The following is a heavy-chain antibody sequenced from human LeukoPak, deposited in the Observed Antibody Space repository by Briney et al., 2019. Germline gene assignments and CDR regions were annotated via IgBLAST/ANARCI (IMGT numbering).Heavy chain of an antibody. J-gene: IGHJ4*02. CDR3: TTDGYGDYFGY. V-gene: IGHV3-15*01. CDR1: GFTFSNAW. CDR2: IKSETDGRTP. Sequence: NPGGSLRLSCAASGFTFSNAWRSWIRRASGKGPGWVGRIKSETDGRTPDYAATVKGRFTISRDDSKNTLYLQMNSLKTEDTAVYYGTTDGYGDYFGYWGQGTLVTVSS. D-gene: IGHD4-17*01.